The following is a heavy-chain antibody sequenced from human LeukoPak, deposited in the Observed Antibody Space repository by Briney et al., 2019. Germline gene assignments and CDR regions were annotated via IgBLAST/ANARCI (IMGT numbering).Heavy chain of an antibody. CDR1: GFTFSSYS. J-gene: IGHJ4*02. D-gene: IGHD3-9*01. Sequence: PGGSLRLSCAASGFTFSSYSMNWVRQAPGKGLEWVSSITRSSTSIYYTDSVRGRFTISRDNAKNSLYLQMNSLRAEDTAVYYCAREGRTLTGFPFDYWGQGTLVTVSS. V-gene: IGHV3-21*04. CDR2: ITRSSTSI. CDR3: AREGRTLTGFPFDY.